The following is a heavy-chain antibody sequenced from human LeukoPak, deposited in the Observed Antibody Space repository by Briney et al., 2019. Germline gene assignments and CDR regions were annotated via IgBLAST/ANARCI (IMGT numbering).Heavy chain of an antibody. Sequence: GGSLRLSCAASGFPTSSYAMSWVRQAPGKGLEWVSAISGSGGSTYYADSVKGRFTISRDNSKNTLYLQMNSLRAEDTAVYYCAKSLPGIAVAASFGYWGQGTLVTVSS. CDR2: ISGSGGST. CDR3: AKSLPGIAVAASFGY. J-gene: IGHJ4*02. V-gene: IGHV3-23*01. D-gene: IGHD6-19*01. CDR1: GFPTSSYA.